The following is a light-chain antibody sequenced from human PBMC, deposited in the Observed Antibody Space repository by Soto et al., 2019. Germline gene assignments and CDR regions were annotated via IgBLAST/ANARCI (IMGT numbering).Light chain of an antibody. J-gene: IGLJ2*01. Sequence: QSALTQRASVSGSPGQSITISCTGTSSDVGGYNYVSWYQQHPGKAPKLMIYEVSNRPSGVSNRFSGSKSGNTASLTISGLQAEDEADYYCSSYTSSSTPVFGGGTQLTVL. CDR2: EVS. V-gene: IGLV2-14*01. CDR1: SSDVGGYNY. CDR3: SSYTSSSTPV.